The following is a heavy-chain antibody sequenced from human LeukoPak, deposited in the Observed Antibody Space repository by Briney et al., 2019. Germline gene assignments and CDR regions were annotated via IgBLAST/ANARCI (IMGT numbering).Heavy chain of an antibody. CDR3: ARALGVVYYMDV. D-gene: IGHD3-16*01. CDR2: ISYDGSNK. J-gene: IGHJ6*03. V-gene: IGHV3-30*03. Sequence: GGSLRLSCAASGFTLSSYGMSWVRQAPGKGLEWVAVISYDGSNKYYADSVKGRFTISRDNSKNTLYLQMNSLRAEDTAVYYCARALGVVYYMDVWGKGTTVTVSS. CDR1: GFTLSSYG.